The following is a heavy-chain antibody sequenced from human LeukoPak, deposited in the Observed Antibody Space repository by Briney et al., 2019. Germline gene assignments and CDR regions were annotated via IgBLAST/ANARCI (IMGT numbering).Heavy chain of an antibody. CDR3: AKDTSLSSYSATFDY. V-gene: IGHV3-30*18. CDR1: GFTFSSYG. J-gene: IGHJ4*02. Sequence: GGSLRLSCAASGFTFSSYGMHWVRQAPGKGLEWVAVISYDGSNKYYADSVKGRFTISRDNSKNTLYLQMNSLRAEDTAVYYCAKDTSLSSYSATFDYWGQGTLVTVSS. D-gene: IGHD1-26*01. CDR2: ISYDGSNK.